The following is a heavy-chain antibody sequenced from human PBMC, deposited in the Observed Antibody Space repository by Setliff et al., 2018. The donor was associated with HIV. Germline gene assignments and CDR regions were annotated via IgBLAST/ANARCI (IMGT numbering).Heavy chain of an antibody. V-gene: IGHV4-34*01. CDR2: SNPSGGV. CDR3: TRGGDVSPLDY. CDR1: GGSLRGYY. D-gene: IGHD2-21*02. J-gene: IGHJ4*02. Sequence: PSETLSLTCAIYGGSLRGYYWSWIRQTPGKGLEWIGQSNPSGGVDYNPSLNGLVTISGHTSRNQFSLKLTSLLAADTAVYYCTRGGDVSPLDYWGQGILVTVSS.